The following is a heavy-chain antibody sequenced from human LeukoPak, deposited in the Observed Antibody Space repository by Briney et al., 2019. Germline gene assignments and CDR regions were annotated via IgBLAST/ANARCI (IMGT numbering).Heavy chain of an antibody. V-gene: IGHV3-9*01. CDR1: GFTFDDFT. J-gene: IGHJ4*02. Sequence: GRSLRLSCDASGFTFDDFTMHWVRQAPGKGLAWVSSIDWDSDYIYYADSVKGRFTISRDNAKNSLSLQMKSLRAEDTALYYCVKYNKSVGGFDHWGQGTLVTVSS. D-gene: IGHD3-16*01. CDR2: IDWDSDYI. CDR3: VKYNKSVGGFDH.